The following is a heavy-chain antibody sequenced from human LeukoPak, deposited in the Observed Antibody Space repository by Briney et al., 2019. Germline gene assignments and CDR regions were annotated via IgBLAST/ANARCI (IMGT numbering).Heavy chain of an antibody. CDR1: GFTFSRHA. J-gene: IGHJ4*02. D-gene: IGHD1-14*01. Sequence: GGSLRLSCAASGFTFSRHAMSWVRQVPGKGLECVSAISGGGYTYYADSVKGRFTTSRDNSKNTLYLQMNSLRVEDTAVYYCAKDRTRGITPTYFDYWGQGTLVTVSS. CDR3: AKDRTRGITPTYFDY. CDR2: ISGGGYT. V-gene: IGHV3-23*01.